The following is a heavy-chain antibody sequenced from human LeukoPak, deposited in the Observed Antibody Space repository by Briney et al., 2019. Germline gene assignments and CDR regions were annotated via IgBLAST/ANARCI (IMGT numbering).Heavy chain of an antibody. CDR1: GFTSSSYA. J-gene: IGHJ4*02. V-gene: IGHV3-23*01. CDR2: ISGSGGST. D-gene: IGHD3-22*01. CDR3: ATEYYYDSSGYYPRNMGY. Sequence: GGSLRLSCAASGFTSSSYAMTWVRQAPGKGLEWVSGISGSGGSTYYADSVKGRFTISRDTSKNTLYLQMNSLRAEDTAVYYRATEYYYDSSGYYPRNMGYWGQRTLVTVSS.